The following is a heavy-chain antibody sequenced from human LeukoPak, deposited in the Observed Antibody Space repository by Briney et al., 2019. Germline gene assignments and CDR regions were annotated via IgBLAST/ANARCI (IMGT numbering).Heavy chain of an antibody. D-gene: IGHD3-22*01. CDR3: ARDSPIHYYDSSGYYSLDY. CDR2: IIPIFGTA. CDR1: GGTFSSYA. V-gene: IGHV1-69*05. Sequence: GSSVKVSCEASGGTFSSYAISWVRQAPGQGLEWMGGIIPIFGTANYAQKFQGRVTITTDESTSTAYMELSSLRSEDTAVYYCARDSPIHYYDSSGYYSLDYWGQGTLVTVSS. J-gene: IGHJ4*02.